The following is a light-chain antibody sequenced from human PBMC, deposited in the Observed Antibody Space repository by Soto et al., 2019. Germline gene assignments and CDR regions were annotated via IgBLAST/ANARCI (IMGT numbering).Light chain of an antibody. J-gene: IGLJ1*01. CDR1: SSDVGAYNY. V-gene: IGLV2-14*01. CDR3: SSYIGSSTLLV. CDR2: EVG. Sequence: QSVLTQPASVSGSPGQSITISCTGTSSDVGAYNYVSWYQQHPGNAPKLMLYEVGNRPSGVSSRFSGSKSDNTASLTISGLQAEDDADYYCSSYIGSSTLLVFGTGTKVTVL.